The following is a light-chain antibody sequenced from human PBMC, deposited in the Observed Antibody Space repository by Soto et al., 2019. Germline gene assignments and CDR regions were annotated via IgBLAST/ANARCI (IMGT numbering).Light chain of an antibody. Sequence: ELVLTQSQGTLSLSPGERATLSCRASQSVSSTSLAWYQQKPGQAPRLLIYDASSRATGIPDRFSGSGSGTDFTLTISRLEPEDFAVYYCQQYGSSTLTFGGGTKVEIK. CDR3: QQYGSSTLT. J-gene: IGKJ4*01. CDR1: QSVSSTS. V-gene: IGKV3-20*01. CDR2: DAS.